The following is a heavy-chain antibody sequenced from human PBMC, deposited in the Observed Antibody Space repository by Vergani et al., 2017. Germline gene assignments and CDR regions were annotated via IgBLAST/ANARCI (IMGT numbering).Heavy chain of an antibody. CDR3: ARANYDFWGGWVDYYYYGMDV. J-gene: IGHJ6*02. CDR2: ISAYNGNT. Sequence: QVQLVQSGAEVKKPGASVKVSCKASGYTFTSYGISWVRQAPGQGLEWMGWISAYNGNTNYAQKLQGRVTMTTDTSTSTAYMELRSLRSDDTAVYYCARANYDFWGGWVDYYYYGMDVWGQGTTVTVSS. D-gene: IGHD3-3*01. V-gene: IGHV1-18*01. CDR1: GYTFTSYG.